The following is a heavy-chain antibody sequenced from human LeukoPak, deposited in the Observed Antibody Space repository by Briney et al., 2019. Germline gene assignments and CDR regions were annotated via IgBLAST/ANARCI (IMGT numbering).Heavy chain of an antibody. J-gene: IGHJ4*02. CDR3: AKVSSSSRINHFDF. Sequence: GGSLRLSCAASGFTFSSYSMNWVRQAPGKGLEWVSSISSSSSYIYYADSVKGRFTISRDNAKNSLYLQMNSLRVEDMALYYCAKVSSSSRINHFDFWGQGILVTVSS. V-gene: IGHV3-21*04. CDR1: GFTFSSYS. CDR2: ISSSSSYI. D-gene: IGHD6-6*01.